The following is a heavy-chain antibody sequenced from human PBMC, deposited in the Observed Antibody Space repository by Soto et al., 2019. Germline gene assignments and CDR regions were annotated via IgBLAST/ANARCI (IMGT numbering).Heavy chain of an antibody. CDR2: IYPADSDT. Sequence: EVQLVQSGAEIKKPGESLKISCQALGYNFTTYWIGWVHQMPGKGLEWMGIIYPADSDTRYSPSFQGQVTISADKSISTAYLQWSSLKASDTAMYFCASGLVVIPSATSLRHWGQGTLVTVSS. J-gene: IGHJ4*02. CDR1: GYNFTTYW. CDR3: ASGLVVIPSATSLRH. D-gene: IGHD2-15*01. V-gene: IGHV5-51*07.